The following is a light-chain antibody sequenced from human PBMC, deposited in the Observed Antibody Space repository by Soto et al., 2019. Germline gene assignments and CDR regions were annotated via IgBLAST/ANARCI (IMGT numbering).Light chain of an antibody. J-gene: IGKJ1*01. CDR1: QSISSY. Sequence: DIQMTQSPSSLSASVGDRVTITCRASQSISSYLNWYQQKPGKATKLLIYDASSLQSGVPSRFSGSGSGTDFTLTISSLQPEDFATYYCQQSYSTPGTFGQGTKVEIK. CDR3: QQSYSTPGT. V-gene: IGKV1-39*01. CDR2: DAS.